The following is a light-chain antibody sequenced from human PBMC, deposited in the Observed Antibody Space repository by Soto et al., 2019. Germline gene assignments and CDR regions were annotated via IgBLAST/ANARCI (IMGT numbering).Light chain of an antibody. J-gene: IGKJ1*01. CDR1: QGISEY. CDR3: HSYNSIPRT. V-gene: IGKV1-27*01. Sequence: DIQMAQSPSSLSASIGDRVTITCRASQGISEYLAWYQQRPGNAPNLLIYGASILQSVVPSRFSGSGSGTHFTLTISSLQPEDVATYYCHSYNSIPRTFGQGTTVEIK. CDR2: GAS.